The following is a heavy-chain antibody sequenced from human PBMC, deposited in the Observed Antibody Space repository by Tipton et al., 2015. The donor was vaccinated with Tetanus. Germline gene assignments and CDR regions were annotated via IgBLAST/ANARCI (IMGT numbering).Heavy chain of an antibody. CDR2: IYHSGRT. CDR1: GGSIINNNW. Sequence: TLSLTCSVSGGSIINNNWWTWVRQPPGKGLEWIGEIYHSGRTNYNPSPETRVTISVDKSKNQFSLNLMSVTAADTAVYYCARGSTMFFWGQGTLVTVSS. D-gene: IGHD3-10*02. CDR3: ARGSTMFF. V-gene: IGHV4-4*02. J-gene: IGHJ4*02.